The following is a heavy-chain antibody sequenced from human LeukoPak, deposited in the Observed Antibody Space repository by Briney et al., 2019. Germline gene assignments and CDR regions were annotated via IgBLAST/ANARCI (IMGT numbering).Heavy chain of an antibody. D-gene: IGHD3-3*01. CDR3: ARGRGLTIFGVISWFDP. V-gene: IGHV3-23*01. Sequence: GGSLRLSCAASGFTFSSYGMSWVRQAPGKGLEWVSAISGSGGSTYYADSVKGRFTISRDNAKNSLYLLMNSLRAEDTAVYYCARGRGLTIFGVISWFDPWGQGTLVTVSS. CDR1: GFTFSSYG. CDR2: ISGSGGST. J-gene: IGHJ5*02.